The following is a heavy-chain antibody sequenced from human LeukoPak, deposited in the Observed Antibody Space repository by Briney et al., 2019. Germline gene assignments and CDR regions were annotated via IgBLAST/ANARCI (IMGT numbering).Heavy chain of an antibody. CDR3: ARIVRQDGGYLDL. V-gene: IGHV4-59*08. J-gene: IGHJ2*01. D-gene: IGHD3-16*02. Sequence: SETLSLTCTVSAGSISAYYWTWIRQPPGKGLEWIGYISDSGSSNYKSSLKSRVSMSVDTSKRQFSLTLTSVTAADTAVYYCARIVRQDGGYLDLWGRGSLVTVSS. CDR1: AGSISAYY. CDR2: ISDSGSS.